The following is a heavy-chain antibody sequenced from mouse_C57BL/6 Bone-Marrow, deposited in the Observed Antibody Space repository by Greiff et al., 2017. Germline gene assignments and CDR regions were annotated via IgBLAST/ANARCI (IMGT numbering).Heavy chain of an antibody. J-gene: IGHJ1*03. CDR1: GYTFTSYD. D-gene: IGHD1-1*01. V-gene: IGHV1-85*01. Sequence: VQLQQSGAELVRPGASVKLSCKASGYTFTSYDINWVKQRPGQGLEWIGWIYPRDGSTKYNEKFKGKATLTVDTSSSTAYMELHSLTSEDSAVYFGARDYGSSYWYFDVWGKGTTVTVSS. CDR2: IYPRDGST. CDR3: ARDYGSSYWYFDV.